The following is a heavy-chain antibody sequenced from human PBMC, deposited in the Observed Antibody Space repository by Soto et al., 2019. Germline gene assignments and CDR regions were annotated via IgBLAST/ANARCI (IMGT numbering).Heavy chain of an antibody. D-gene: IGHD2-8*02. CDR3: ARDKITGPFDY. V-gene: IGHV4-30-2*01. J-gene: IGHJ4*02. CDR1: VGSISGGGCS. CDR2: INHSGST. Sequence: LSETLSLTSTVFVGSISGGGCSGAWVRQPPGKGLEWIGYINHSGSTNYNPSLKSRVTISVDTSKNQFSLKLTSVTAADTAVYYCARDKITGPFDYWGQGTLVTVSS.